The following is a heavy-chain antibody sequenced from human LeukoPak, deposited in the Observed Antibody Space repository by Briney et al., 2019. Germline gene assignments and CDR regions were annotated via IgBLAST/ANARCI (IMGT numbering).Heavy chain of an antibody. CDR3: TRDGGRTVNLDC. V-gene: IGHV3-21*01. D-gene: IGHD4-17*01. J-gene: IGHJ4*02. CDR2: ISSSSTYI. CDR1: GFTFGTYT. Sequence: GGSLRLSCAASGFTFGTYTMTWVRQAPGKGLEWDSSISSSSTYIYYADSVKGRFTISRDNAKNSLYLQMNSLRAEDTAVYYCTRDGGRTVNLDCWGQGSLVTVSS.